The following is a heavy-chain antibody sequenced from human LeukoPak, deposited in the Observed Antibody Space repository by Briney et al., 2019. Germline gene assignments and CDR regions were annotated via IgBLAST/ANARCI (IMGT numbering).Heavy chain of an antibody. Sequence: SETLSLTCTVSGGSISSSSYYWGWIRQPPGKGLEWIGSIYYSGSTYYNPSLKSRVTISVDTSKNQFSLKLSSVTAADTAVYYCARDMVGATYYYGMDVWGQGTTVTVSS. V-gene: IGHV4-39*02. CDR2: IYYSGST. D-gene: IGHD1-26*01. J-gene: IGHJ6*02. CDR3: ARDMVGATYYYGMDV. CDR1: GGSISSSSYY.